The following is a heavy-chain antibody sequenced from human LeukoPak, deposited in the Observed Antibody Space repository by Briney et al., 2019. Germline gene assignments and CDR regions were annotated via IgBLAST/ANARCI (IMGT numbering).Heavy chain of an antibody. J-gene: IGHJ4*02. V-gene: IGHV3-33*06. Sequence: GGSLRLSCAASGFTFSSYGMHWVRQAPGKGLEWVAVIWYDGSNKYYADSVKGRFTISRDNSKNTLYLQMNSLRAEDTAVYYCAKDSGGTVRRGTFDYWGQGTLVTVSS. CDR2: IWYDGSNK. D-gene: IGHD2-8*02. CDR3: AKDSGGTVRRGTFDY. CDR1: GFTFSSYG.